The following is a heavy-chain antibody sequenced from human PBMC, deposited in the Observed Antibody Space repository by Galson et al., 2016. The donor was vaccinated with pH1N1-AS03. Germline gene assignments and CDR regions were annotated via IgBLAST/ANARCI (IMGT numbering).Heavy chain of an antibody. Sequence: SVKVSCKASGYIFTGFYVHWVRQAPGQGLEWMGWINPNNGVTNYAQKFQAWVTTTGDTSISTAYLELYGLKSDATAVYYCARDPRGPCSSATCATTYYFGMDVWGQGTLVTVSS. D-gene: IGHD2/OR15-2a*01. J-gene: IGHJ6*02. CDR1: GYIFTGFY. CDR3: ARDPRGPCSSATCATTYYFGMDV. CDR2: INPNNGVT. V-gene: IGHV1-2*04.